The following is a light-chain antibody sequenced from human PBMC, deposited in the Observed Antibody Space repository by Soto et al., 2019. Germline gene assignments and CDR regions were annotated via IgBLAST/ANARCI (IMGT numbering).Light chain of an antibody. CDR2: GAS. CDR3: QQYGNSPQT. CDR1: QSVSSSY. Sequence: EIVWTQSPGTLSLSPGERATLSCRSSQSVSSSYLAWYQQKPGQAPRLLIYGASSRATGIPDRFSGSGSGTDFTLTISRLEPEDFAVYYCQQYGNSPQTFGQGPKVDIK. V-gene: IGKV3-20*01. J-gene: IGKJ1*01.